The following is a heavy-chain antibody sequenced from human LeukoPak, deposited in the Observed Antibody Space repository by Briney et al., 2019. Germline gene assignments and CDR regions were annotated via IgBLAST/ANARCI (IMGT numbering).Heavy chain of an antibody. Sequence: GGSLRLSCAASGFTLRSYTMNWVRQAPGKGLEWVANIKKDGSEMYYVDSVKGRFTISRDNAKNSLYLQMNSLRADDTAVYHCARQETSSYNGAFDIWGQGTMVTVSS. D-gene: IGHD1-26*01. CDR2: IKKDGSEM. CDR1: GFTLRSYT. J-gene: IGHJ3*02. V-gene: IGHV3-7*01. CDR3: ARQETSSYNGAFDI.